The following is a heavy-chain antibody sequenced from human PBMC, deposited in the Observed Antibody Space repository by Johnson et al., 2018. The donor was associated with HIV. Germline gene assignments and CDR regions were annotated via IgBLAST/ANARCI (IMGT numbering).Heavy chain of an antibody. J-gene: IGHJ3*02. Sequence: QVQLVESGGGVVQPGRSPRLSCAASGFTFSSYAMHWVRQAPGKGLEWVAVISYDGSNKYYADSVKGRFTISRDNSKNTLYLQMNSLRAEDTAVYYCAREDGYNWVGAFDIWGQGTMVTVSS. CDR3: AREDGYNWVGAFDI. V-gene: IGHV3-30*04. CDR2: ISYDGSNK. CDR1: GFTFSSYA. D-gene: IGHD5-24*01.